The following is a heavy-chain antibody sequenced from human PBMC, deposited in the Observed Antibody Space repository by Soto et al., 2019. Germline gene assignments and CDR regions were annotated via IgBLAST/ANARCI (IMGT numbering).Heavy chain of an antibody. CDR1: GGSISSGGYS. D-gene: IGHD4-17*01. V-gene: IGHV4-30-2*01. J-gene: IGHJ4*02. CDR2: IYHSGST. CDR3: ARHMTTVTTVDY. Sequence: PSETLSLTCTVSGGSISSGGYSWSWIRQPPGKGLECIGYIYHSGSTYYNPSLKSRITISVDRSKNQFSLKLSSVTAADTAVYYCARHMTTVTTVDYWGQGTLVTVS.